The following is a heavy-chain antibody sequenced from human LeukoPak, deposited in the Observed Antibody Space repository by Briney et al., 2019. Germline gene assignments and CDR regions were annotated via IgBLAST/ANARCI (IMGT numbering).Heavy chain of an antibody. V-gene: IGHV3-21*01. D-gene: IGHD3-3*01. CDR2: ISSRSSSI. Sequence: GGSLRLYCAASGFTFSTYDMNWVRQAPGKGLEWVSSISSRSSSIYYADSVKGRFTISRDNAKSSLYLQMNSLRAEDTAVYWCARDYIAYDPLDYWGQGTLVTVSS. CDR3: ARDYIAYDPLDY. CDR1: GFTFSTYD. J-gene: IGHJ4*02.